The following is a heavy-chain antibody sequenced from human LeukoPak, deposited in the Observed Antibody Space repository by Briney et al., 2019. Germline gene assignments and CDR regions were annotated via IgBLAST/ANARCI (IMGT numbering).Heavy chain of an antibody. V-gene: IGHV4-4*07. J-gene: IGHJ4*02. Sequence: SETLSLTCTVSGGSISTYSWTWVRQSPGKGLEWIGSVVTTTTNYSPALRSRVAIPVHTSKNQFSLRLESVTTADTAVYYCARDTTVASGMQFWGQGALVTVSS. CDR1: GGSISTYS. CDR3: ARDTTVASGMQF. CDR2: VVTTTT. D-gene: IGHD6-19*01.